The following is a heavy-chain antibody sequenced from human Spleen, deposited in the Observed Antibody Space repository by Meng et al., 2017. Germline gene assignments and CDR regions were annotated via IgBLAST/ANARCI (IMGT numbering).Heavy chain of an antibody. Sequence: QVQLQQLGAGLVKPSETLSLTRVVSGGSFSDYYWSWIRQPPGKGLEWIGEINHSGSTNYNPSLESRATISVDTSQNNLSLKLSSVTAADSAVYYCARGPTTMAHDFDYWGQGTLVTVSS. CDR2: INHSGST. V-gene: IGHV4-34*01. CDR3: ARGPTTMAHDFDY. J-gene: IGHJ4*02. D-gene: IGHD4-11*01. CDR1: GGSFSDYY.